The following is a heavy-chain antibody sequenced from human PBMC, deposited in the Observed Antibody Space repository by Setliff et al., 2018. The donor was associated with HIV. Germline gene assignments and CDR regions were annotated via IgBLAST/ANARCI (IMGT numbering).Heavy chain of an antibody. J-gene: IGHJ4*02. V-gene: IGHV3-23*01. Sequence: GESLRLSCAASGFTFSNYAMSWVRQAPGEGLKWVSAILSTGERTFYADSVKGRFTISRDNSKNTVYLQMNSLRAEDTAEYYCAKELAASGLGYFDSWGRGILVTVSS. D-gene: IGHD3-22*01. CDR1: GFTFSNYA. CDR2: ILSTGERT. CDR3: AKELAASGLGYFDS.